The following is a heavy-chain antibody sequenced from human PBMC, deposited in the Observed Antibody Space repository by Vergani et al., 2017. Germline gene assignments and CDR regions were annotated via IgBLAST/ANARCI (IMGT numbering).Heavy chain of an antibody. CDR1: GFTFSSYG. D-gene: IGHD2-15*01. Sequence: QVQLVESGGGVVQPGGSLRLSCAASGFTFSSYGMHWVRQAPGKGLEWVAFIRYDGSNKYYADSVKGRFTISRDNSKNTLYLQMNSLRAEDTAVYYCAKDLVSLGYCSGGSCGTDYGGQGTLVTVSS. V-gene: IGHV3-30*02. CDR2: IRYDGSNK. J-gene: IGHJ4*02. CDR3: AKDLVSLGYCSGGSCGTDY.